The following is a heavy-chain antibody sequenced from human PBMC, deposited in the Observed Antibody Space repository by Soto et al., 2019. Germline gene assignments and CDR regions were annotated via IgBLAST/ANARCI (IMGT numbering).Heavy chain of an antibody. CDR3: ARPEGYGAGSYYFDS. CDR1: GYPFTTYH. J-gene: IGHJ4*02. Sequence: GASVKVSCKASGYPFTTYHLHWGRQAPGQGLEWMGIVYVTGTGTRSAQKFQGRLTMTRDRSTSTVYMELSSLRSEDTAVYYCARPEGYGAGSYYFDSWGQGTLVTVSS. CDR2: VYVTGTGT. D-gene: IGHD3-10*01. V-gene: IGHV1-46*01.